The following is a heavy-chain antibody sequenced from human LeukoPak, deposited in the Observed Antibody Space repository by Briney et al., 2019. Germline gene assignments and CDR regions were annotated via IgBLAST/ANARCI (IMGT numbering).Heavy chain of an antibody. V-gene: IGHV1-69*06. Sequence: EASVKVSCKASEGTFSSYAISWVRQAPGQGLEWMGGIIPIFGTANYAQKFQGRVTITADKSTSTAYMELSSLRSEDTAVYYCASLQGGYCSSTSCPEIDYWGQGTLVTVSS. CDR1: EGTFSSYA. CDR2: IIPIFGTA. D-gene: IGHD2-2*01. CDR3: ASLQGGYCSSTSCPEIDY. J-gene: IGHJ4*02.